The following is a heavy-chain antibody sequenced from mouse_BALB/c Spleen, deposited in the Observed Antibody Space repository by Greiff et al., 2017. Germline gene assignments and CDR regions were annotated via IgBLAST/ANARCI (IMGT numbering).Heavy chain of an antibody. D-gene: IGHD1-2*01. J-gene: IGHJ3*01. CDR1: GYSFTGYY. V-gene: IGHV1-31*01. CDR2: INPYNGAT. Sequence: EVQLVESGPELVKPGASVKISCKASGYSFTGYYMHWVKQSHVKSLEWIGRINPYNGATSYNQNFKDKASLTVDKSSSTAYMELHSLTSEDSAVYYCARDTTATFAYWGQGTLVTVSA. CDR3: ARDTTATFAY.